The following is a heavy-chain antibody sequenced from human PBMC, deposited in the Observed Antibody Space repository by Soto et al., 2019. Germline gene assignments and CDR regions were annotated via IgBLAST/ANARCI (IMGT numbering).Heavy chain of an antibody. CDR2: ISGYNGNT. V-gene: IGHV1-18*04. D-gene: IGHD2-21*01. CDR3: ARDAHCGGAPGGRVMDV. J-gene: IGHJ6*02. Sequence: QVQLVQSGAEVKKPGASVKVSCKASGYTFTSDGVSWVRQAPGQGLEWMGWISGYNGNTNYAQRFRDRVTLTTDTSTSTAYMELRSLRSDDSAFDYCARDAHCGGAPGGRVMDVWGQWTTITVSS. CDR1: GYTFTSDG.